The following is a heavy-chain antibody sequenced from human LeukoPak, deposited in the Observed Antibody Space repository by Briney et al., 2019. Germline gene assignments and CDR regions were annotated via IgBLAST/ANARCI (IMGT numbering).Heavy chain of an antibody. CDR3: AKITEYSSGWFDY. D-gene: IGHD6-19*01. Sequence: PGRSLRLSCAASGFTFDDYAMHWVRQAPGKGLEWVSGISWNSGSIGYADSVKGRFTISRDNAKNSPYLQMNSLRAEDTALYYCAKITEYSSGWFDYWGQGTLVTVSS. CDR2: ISWNSGSI. CDR1: GFTFDDYA. J-gene: IGHJ4*02. V-gene: IGHV3-9*01.